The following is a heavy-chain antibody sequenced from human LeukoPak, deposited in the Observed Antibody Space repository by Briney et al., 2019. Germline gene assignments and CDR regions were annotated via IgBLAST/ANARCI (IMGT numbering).Heavy chain of an antibody. CDR3: ARDGIQLWSTGSFDY. Sequence: PGGSLRLSCAASGFTFSSYSMNWVRQAPGKGLEWVSSISSSSSYIYYADSVKGRFTISRDNAKNSLYLQMNSLRAEDTAVYYCARDGIQLWSTGSFDYWGQGTLVTVSP. CDR2: ISSSSSYI. CDR1: GFTFSSYS. D-gene: IGHD5-18*01. J-gene: IGHJ4*02. V-gene: IGHV3-21*01.